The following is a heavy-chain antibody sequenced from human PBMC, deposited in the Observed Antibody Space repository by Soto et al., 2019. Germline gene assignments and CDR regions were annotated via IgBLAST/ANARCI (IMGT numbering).Heavy chain of an antibody. V-gene: IGHV3-11*01. CDR1: GFTFSDYY. J-gene: IGHJ4*02. CDR2: ISSSGSTI. CDR3: ASRGRDGYSYFGS. D-gene: IGHD5-12*01. Sequence: GSLRLSCAASGFTFSDYYMSWIHQAPGKGLEWVSYISSSGSTIYYADAVKGRFTISRDNAKNSLYLQMNSLRAEDTAVYYCASRGRDGYSYFGSWGQGTLVTVSS.